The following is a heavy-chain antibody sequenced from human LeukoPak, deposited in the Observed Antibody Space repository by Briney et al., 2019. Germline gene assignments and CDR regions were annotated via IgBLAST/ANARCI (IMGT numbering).Heavy chain of an antibody. J-gene: IGHJ3*02. CDR2: IRGRSDTT. CDR3: ARTYDFGIGPPGDAFDN. V-gene: IGHV3-48*01. CDR1: GFTFSDYS. D-gene: IGHD3-3*01. Sequence: GGSLRLSCAASGFTFSDYSMNWVRQAPGKGLEWIAFIRGRSDTTYADSVQGRFTISRDNAEDSVYLQMNSLRVEDTAVYYCARTYDFGIGPPGDAFDNWGQGTLVTVFS.